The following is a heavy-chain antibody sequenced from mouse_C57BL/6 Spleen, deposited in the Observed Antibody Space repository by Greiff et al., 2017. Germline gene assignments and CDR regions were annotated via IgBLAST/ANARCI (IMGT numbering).Heavy chain of an antibody. Sequence: VQLQQSGPELVKPGASVKISCKASGYAFSSSWMNWVKQRPGKGLEWIGRIYPGDGDTNYNGKFKGKATLTADKSSSTSYMQLSSLTSADSAVYFCAREDYDSFDYWGQGTTLTVSS. CDR2: IYPGDGDT. CDR1: GYAFSSSW. CDR3: AREDYDSFDY. V-gene: IGHV1-82*01. J-gene: IGHJ2*01. D-gene: IGHD2-4*01.